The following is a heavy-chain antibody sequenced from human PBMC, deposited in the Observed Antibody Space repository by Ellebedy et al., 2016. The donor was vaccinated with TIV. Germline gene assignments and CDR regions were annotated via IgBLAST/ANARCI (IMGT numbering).Heavy chain of an antibody. CDR2: IYSSGSG. CDR3: ARSGGWYTPYDY. D-gene: IGHD6-19*01. CDR1: GDSMSGYY. V-gene: IGHV4-59*01. J-gene: IGHJ4*02. Sequence: MPSETLSLTCTVSGDSMSGYYWSWIRQPPGKGLEWIGYIYSSGSGEYNPSLKSRVTMSVDTSKSQFSLRLNSVNAADTAVYYCARSGGWYTPYDYWGQGTLVTVSS.